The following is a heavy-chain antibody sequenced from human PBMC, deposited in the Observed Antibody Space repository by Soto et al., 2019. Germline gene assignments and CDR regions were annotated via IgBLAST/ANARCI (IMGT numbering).Heavy chain of an antibody. D-gene: IGHD6-13*01. J-gene: IGHJ6*02. CDR1: GGSISSYY. Sequence: SETLSLNCTDSGGSISSYYWSWIGPPPGKGLEWIGYIYYSGSTNYNPSLKSRVTISVDTSKNQFSLKLSSVTAADTAVYYCASSNIAAAGFYYYGMDVWGRGTTVT. CDR3: ASSNIAAAGFYYYGMDV. V-gene: IGHV4-59*01. CDR2: IYYSGST.